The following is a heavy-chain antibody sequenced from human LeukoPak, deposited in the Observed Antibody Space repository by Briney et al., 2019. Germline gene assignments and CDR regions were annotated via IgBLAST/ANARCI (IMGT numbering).Heavy chain of an antibody. V-gene: IGHV4-59*01. J-gene: IGHJ4*02. D-gene: IGHD3-3*01. CDR2: IYYSGST. CDR3: AREVFWSGYFSD. Sequence: SETLSLTCTVSGGSISNYYWSWIRQSPGKGLEWIGYIYYSGSTNYNPSLKSRVTISVDTSKNQFSLKLSSVTAADTAVYYCAREVFWSGYFSDWGQGTLVTVSS. CDR1: GGSISNYY.